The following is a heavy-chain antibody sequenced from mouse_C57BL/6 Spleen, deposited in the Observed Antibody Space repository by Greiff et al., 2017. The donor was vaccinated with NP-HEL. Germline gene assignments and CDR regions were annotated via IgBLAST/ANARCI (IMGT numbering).Heavy chain of an antibody. CDR3: ATYRKGYFDV. Sequence: EVQLQQSGPELVKPGASVKIPCKASGYTFTDYNMDWVKQSHGKSLEWIGDINPNNGGTIYNQKFKGKATLTVDKSSSTAYMELRSLTSEDTAVYYCATYRKGYFDVWGTGTTVTVSS. J-gene: IGHJ1*03. CDR2: INPNNGGT. V-gene: IGHV1-18*01. D-gene: IGHD2-14*01. CDR1: GYTFTDYN.